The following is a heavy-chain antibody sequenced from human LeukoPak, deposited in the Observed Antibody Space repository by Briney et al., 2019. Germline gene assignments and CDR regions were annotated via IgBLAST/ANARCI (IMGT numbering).Heavy chain of an antibody. CDR1: GFSFSSHA. Sequence: PGGALRLSCAASGFSFSSHAMSWVRQAPGKGLEWVSAITATGGSTYYADSVKGRFTISRDNSKDTLYLQMNSLRAEDTAVYYCAKDNIVVVPPTLRDWGQGTLVTVSS. J-gene: IGHJ4*02. CDR2: ITATGGST. V-gene: IGHV3-23*01. D-gene: IGHD2-21*01. CDR3: AKDNIVVVPPTLRD.